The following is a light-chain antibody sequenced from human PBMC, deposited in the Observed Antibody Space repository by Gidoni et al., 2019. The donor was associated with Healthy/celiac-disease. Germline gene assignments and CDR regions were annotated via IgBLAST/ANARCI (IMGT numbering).Light chain of an antibody. CDR1: SGHSSYA. CDR2: LNSDCSH. Sequence: QLVLNQSPSASASLGASVKLDCTLRSGHSSYAIARHKQQPEKGHRYLMMLNSDCSHSKVYGIPARFSGYSSGAERYLTISSLLSEDEADYYCQTWGTGIQVFGGGTKLTVL. CDR3: QTWGTGIQV. V-gene: IGLV4-69*01. J-gene: IGLJ3*02.